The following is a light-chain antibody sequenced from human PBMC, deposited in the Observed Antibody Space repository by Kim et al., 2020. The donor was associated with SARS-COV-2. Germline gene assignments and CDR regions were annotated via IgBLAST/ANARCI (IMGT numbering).Light chain of an antibody. J-gene: IGLJ3*02. Sequence: QSVLTQPASVSGSPGQSITISCTGTSSDVGSYNLVSWYQQHPGKAPKLMIYEDNKRPSGVSNRFSGSKSGNTASLTISGLQAEDEADYYCCSYAEDRGWVFGGGTQLTVL. CDR2: EDN. CDR1: SSDVGSYNL. CDR3: CSYAEDRGWV. V-gene: IGLV2-23*01.